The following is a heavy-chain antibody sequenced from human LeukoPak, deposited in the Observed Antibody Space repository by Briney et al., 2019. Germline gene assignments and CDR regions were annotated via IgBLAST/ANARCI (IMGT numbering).Heavy chain of an antibody. J-gene: IGHJ4*02. CDR3: AKGGIGTAGPGY. V-gene: IGHV3-23*01. Sequence: GGSLRLSCAASGFTFSSYAMSWVRQAPGKGLEWVSSISVSGSTYYADSVKGRFTISRDNSKNTLYLQMNNLRAEDTAVYYCAKGGIGTAGPGYWGQGTLVTASS. D-gene: IGHD6-13*01. CDR2: ISVSGST. CDR1: GFTFSSYA.